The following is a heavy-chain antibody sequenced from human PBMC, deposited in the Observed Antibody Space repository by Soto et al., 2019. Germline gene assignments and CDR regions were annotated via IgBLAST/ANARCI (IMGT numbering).Heavy chain of an antibody. J-gene: IGHJ3*01. Sequence: DVQLVESGGGSVQPGGSLSLSCAATGFTFSYYWMHWVRQAPGKGLVWVSRIHSDGSSTTDADSVKGRFTISRDNAKKTRYSQMTSLRAEDTAVYYCARGQWGAFDLWGQGTMVTVAS. V-gene: IGHV3-74*01. D-gene: IGHD1-26*01. CDR2: IHSDGSST. CDR3: ARGQWGAFDL. CDR1: GFTFSYYW.